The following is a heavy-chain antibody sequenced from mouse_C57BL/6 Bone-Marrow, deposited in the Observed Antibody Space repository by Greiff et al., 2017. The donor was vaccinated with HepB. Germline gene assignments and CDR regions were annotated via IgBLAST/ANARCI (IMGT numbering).Heavy chain of an antibody. CDR3: TIDYYGSDPWFAY. CDR2: IDPENGDT. D-gene: IGHD1-1*01. V-gene: IGHV14-4*01. Sequence: EVKLQESGAELVRPGASVKLSCTASGFNIKDDYMHWVKQRPEQGLEWIGWIDPENGDTEYASKFQGKATITADTSSNTAYLQLSSLTSEDTAVYYCTIDYYGSDPWFAYWGQGTLVTVSA. CDR1: GFNIKDDY. J-gene: IGHJ3*01.